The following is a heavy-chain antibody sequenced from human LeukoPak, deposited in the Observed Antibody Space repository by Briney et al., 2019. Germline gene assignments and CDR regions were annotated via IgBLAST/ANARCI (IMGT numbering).Heavy chain of an antibody. D-gene: IGHD3-10*01. CDR2: IYSGGSK. Sequence: GGSLRLSCAASGFIVSSNCMSWVRQAPGKGLEWVSVIYSGGSKYYADSVEGRFTISRDNSKNTLYLQMNSLTAEDTAIYYCARAKAYYYGSPGDYFDPWGQGTPVTVTS. CDR3: ARAKAYYYGSPGDYFDP. J-gene: IGHJ4*02. V-gene: IGHV3-53*01. CDR1: GFIVSSNC.